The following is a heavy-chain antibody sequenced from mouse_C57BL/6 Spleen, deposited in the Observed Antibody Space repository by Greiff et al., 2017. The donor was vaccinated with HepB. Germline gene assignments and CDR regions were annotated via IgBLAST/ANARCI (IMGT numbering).Heavy chain of an antibody. D-gene: IGHD1-1*01. V-gene: IGHV3-6*01. CDR3: ARDPLYYYGSSYWYFDV. CDR1: GYSITSGYY. CDR2: ISYDGSN. J-gene: IGHJ1*03. Sequence: DVQLQESGPGLVKPSQSLSLTCSVTGYSITSGYYWNWIRQFPGNKLEWMGYISYDGSNNYNPSLKNRISITRDTSKNQFFLKLNSVTTEDTATYYCARDPLYYYGSSYWYFDVWGTGTTVTVSS.